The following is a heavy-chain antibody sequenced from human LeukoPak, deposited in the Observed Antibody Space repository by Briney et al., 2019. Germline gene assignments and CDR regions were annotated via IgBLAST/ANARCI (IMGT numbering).Heavy chain of an antibody. CDR1: GFTFSSYS. CDR2: ISSSSSYI. Sequence: PGGSLRLSCAASGFTFSSYSMNWVRQAPGKGLEWVSSISSSSSYIYYADSVKGRFTISRDNAKNSLYLQMNSLRAEDTAVYYCAREAGGYYYMDVWGKGTMVTVFS. J-gene: IGHJ6*03. CDR3: AREAGGYYYMDV. V-gene: IGHV3-21*01. D-gene: IGHD1-26*01.